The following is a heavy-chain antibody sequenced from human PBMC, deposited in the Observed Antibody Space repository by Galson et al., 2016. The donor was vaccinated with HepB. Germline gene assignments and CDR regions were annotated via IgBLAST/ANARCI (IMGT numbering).Heavy chain of an antibody. CDR2: VYRSGST. J-gene: IGHJ5*02. Sequence: SETLSLTCTVSGDSISSSISDWGWIRQTPGKGLEWIGSVYRSGSTYFNPSLRSRVTMTVDITKNQFSMNLSSMTAADTAVYYCARAARRHSYGTGSSDPWGQGTRVTVSS. CDR3: ARAARRHSYGTGSSDP. V-gene: IGHV4-39*07. CDR1: GDSISSSISD. D-gene: IGHD5-18*01.